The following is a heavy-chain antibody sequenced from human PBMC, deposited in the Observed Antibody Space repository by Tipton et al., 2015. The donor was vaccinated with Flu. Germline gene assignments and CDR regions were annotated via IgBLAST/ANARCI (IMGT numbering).Heavy chain of an antibody. V-gene: IGHV3-30*02. J-gene: IGHJ4*02. D-gene: IGHD6-19*01. Sequence: GSLRLSCAASGFTFRTNGMHWVRQAPGKGLEWVAHIRSDETTEYADSVKGRFTISRDNSKNALYLLINSLRAEDTAVYYCAKDGWDTSGWYPFDYWGQGTLVTVSS. CDR1: GFTFRTNG. CDR2: IRSDETTE. CDR3: AKDGWDTSGWYPFDY.